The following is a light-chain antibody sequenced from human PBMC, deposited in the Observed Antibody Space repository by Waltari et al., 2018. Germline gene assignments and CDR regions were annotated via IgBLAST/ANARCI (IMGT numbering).Light chain of an antibody. J-gene: IGKJ4*01. Sequence: ESVLTQSPATLPLSPGERATLSCRASQSVRSYLAWYQQKPGQAPRLLIYDASNRAPGIPARFSGSGSGTDFTLTISSLEPEDVAVYYCQQRSNWPLTFGGGTKVEI. CDR2: DAS. CDR1: QSVRSY. V-gene: IGKV3-11*01. CDR3: QQRSNWPLT.